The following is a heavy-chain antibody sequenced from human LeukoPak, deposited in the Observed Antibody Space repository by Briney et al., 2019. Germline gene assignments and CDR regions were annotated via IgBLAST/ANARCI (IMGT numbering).Heavy chain of an antibody. J-gene: IGHJ3*02. CDR1: GFTFSSYG. D-gene: IGHD5-24*01. Sequence: GGSLRLSCAASGFTFSSYGMHWVRQAPGKGLEWVAVIWYDGSNKYYADSVKGRFTISRDNSKNTLYLQMNSLRAEDTAVYYCAREREMATIGDAFDIWGQGTMVTVSS. CDR3: AREREMATIGDAFDI. V-gene: IGHV3-33*01. CDR2: IWYDGSNK.